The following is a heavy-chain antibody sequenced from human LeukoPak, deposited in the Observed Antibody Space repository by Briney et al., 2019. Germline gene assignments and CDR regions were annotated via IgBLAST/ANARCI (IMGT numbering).Heavy chain of an antibody. J-gene: IGHJ4*02. CDR3: AREPIITMVRGGD. Sequence: SETLSLTCTVSGGSISSSSYYWGWIRQPPGKGLEWIGSIYYSGSTYYNPSLKGRVTISVDTSKNQFSLKLSSVTAADTAVYYCAREPIITMVRGGDWGQGTLVTVSS. CDR2: IYYSGST. D-gene: IGHD3-10*01. V-gene: IGHV4-39*07. CDR1: GGSISSSSYY.